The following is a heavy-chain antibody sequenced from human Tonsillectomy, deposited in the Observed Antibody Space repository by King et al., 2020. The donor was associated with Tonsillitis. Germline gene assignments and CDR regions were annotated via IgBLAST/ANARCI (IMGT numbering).Heavy chain of an antibody. CDR3: ARDREYCGGDCSAGVDY. J-gene: IGHJ4*02. CDR2: TYYRSKWYN. CDR1: GDIVSSNSAA. D-gene: IGHD2-21*02. Sequence: VQLQQSGPGLVKPSQTLSLTCAISGDIVSSNSAAWTWIRQSPSRGLEWLGRTYYRSKWYNDYAVSVKSRITINPDTSKNQFSLQLKSVTPEDTAVYYCARDREYCGGDCSAGVDYWGQGTLVTVSS. V-gene: IGHV6-1*01.